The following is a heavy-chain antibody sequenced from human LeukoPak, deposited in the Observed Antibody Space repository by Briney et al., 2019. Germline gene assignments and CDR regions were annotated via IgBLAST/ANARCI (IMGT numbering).Heavy chain of an antibody. D-gene: IGHD6-13*01. CDR1: GFTFSSYS. CDR3: AREHTAAGG. J-gene: IGHJ4*02. V-gene: IGHV3-21*01. CDR2: IKSSRSYI. Sequence: GGSLRHSCAASGFTFSSYSMNWVRQAPGKGLEWVSSIKSSRSYIYYTYSVKGRYSLSRDNAKNPLYLQMNSLRAEDTAVYYCAREHTAAGGWGQGTLVTVSS.